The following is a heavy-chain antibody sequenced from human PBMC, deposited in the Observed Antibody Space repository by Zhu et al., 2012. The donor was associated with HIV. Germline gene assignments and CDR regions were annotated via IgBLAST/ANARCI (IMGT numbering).Heavy chain of an antibody. V-gene: IGHV3-74*01. J-gene: IGHJ4*02. D-gene: IGHD6-19*01. CDR1: GFTFSTNW. Sequence: EVQLMESGGGSVQPGGSLRLSCAASGFTFSTNWMYWVRQTPGKGLVWVSRISRDGSDTYYADSVKGRFTVSRDNAKNTLYLQMNSLRVEDTALYYCSREAVTAEFFDYWGQGALVTVSS. CDR3: SREAVTAEFFDY. CDR2: ISRDGSDT.